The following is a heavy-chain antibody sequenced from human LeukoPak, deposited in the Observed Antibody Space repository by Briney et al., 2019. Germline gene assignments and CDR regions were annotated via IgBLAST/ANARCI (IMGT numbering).Heavy chain of an antibody. CDR1: GFTFSNYV. V-gene: IGHV3-64*01. CDR3: ARDRDGGFAFDI. D-gene: IGHD2-15*01. Sequence: GGSLRLSCAASGFTFSNYVMHWVRQAPGKGLEYVSAIMPNGETRGYANSMKGRFTISRDNSKNTLYLQMGSLRAEDMAIYYCARDRDGGFAFDIWGQGTLVTVSS. J-gene: IGHJ3*02. CDR2: IMPNGETR.